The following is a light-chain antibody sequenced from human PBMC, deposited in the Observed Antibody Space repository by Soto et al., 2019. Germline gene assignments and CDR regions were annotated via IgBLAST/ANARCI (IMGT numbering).Light chain of an antibody. CDR2: DAS. CDR3: QQYDNLPIT. CDR1: QDISNY. Sequence: DIQLTQSPSSLSASVGDRVTITCQASQDISNYLNWYQQPPGKETQLLIYDASNLETGVPSRFSVIGSGTDFTFTISSLQPEDIATYYCQQYDNLPITFGQGTRLEIK. J-gene: IGKJ5*01. V-gene: IGKV1-33*01.